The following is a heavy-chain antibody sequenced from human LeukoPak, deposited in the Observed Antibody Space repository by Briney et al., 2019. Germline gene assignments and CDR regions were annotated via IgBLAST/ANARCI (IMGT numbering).Heavy chain of an antibody. V-gene: IGHV3-21*01. D-gene: IGHD6-19*01. J-gene: IGHJ4*02. Sequence: GGSLRLSCAASGFTFSSYSMNWVRQAPGKGLEWVSSISSSSSYIYYADSVKGRFTISRDNAKNSLYLQMNSLRAEDTAVYYCARVNSSGRYEGFDYWGQGTLVTVSS. CDR1: GFTFSSYS. CDR3: ARVNSSGRYEGFDY. CDR2: ISSSSSYI.